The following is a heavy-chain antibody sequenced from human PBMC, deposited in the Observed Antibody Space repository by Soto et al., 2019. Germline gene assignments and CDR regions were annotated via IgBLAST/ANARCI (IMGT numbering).Heavy chain of an antibody. CDR2: IYTTGST. CDR1: GGSISSGGYY. CDR3: ARVHVMVVAGSTFDY. D-gene: IGHD6-19*01. V-gene: IGHV4-31*03. Sequence: SETLSLTCTVSGGSISSGGYYWTLIRKHPGKGPEWIAYIYTTGSTYYNPSLKSRITISVDTSKNQFSLKLTSVTAADTAVYYCARVHVMVVAGSTFDYWGHGTLVTVSS. J-gene: IGHJ4*01.